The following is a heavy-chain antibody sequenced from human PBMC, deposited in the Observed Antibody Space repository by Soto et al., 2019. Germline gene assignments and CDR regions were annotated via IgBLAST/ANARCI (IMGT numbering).Heavy chain of an antibody. CDR2: IIPISSTK. V-gene: IGHV1-69*06. CDR3: TRVSRDRWVDY. CDR1: GGTFSSYA. J-gene: IGHJ4*02. Sequence: QVQLVQSGAEVKKPGSSVKVSCKTYGGTFSSYAISWVRQAPGQGLEWMGGIIPISSTKNYAQKFQGRLTITAEKSTTTAYMELSSLTSEDTALYYCTRVSRDRWVDYWGQGTLVTVSS.